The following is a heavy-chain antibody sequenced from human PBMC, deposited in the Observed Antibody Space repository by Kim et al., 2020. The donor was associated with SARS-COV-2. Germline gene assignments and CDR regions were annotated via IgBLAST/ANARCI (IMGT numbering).Heavy chain of an antibody. V-gene: IGHV4-39*07. CDR2: IYYSGST. CDR3: ARDSKSAAGTNYYYYGMDV. J-gene: IGHJ6*02. Sequence: SETLSLTCTVSGGSISSSSYYWGWIRQPPGKGLEWIGSIYYSGSTYYNPSLKSRVTISVDTSKNQFSLKLSSVTAADTAVYYCARDSKSAAGTNYYYYGMDVWGQGTTVTVSS. D-gene: IGHD6-13*01. CDR1: GGSISSSSYY.